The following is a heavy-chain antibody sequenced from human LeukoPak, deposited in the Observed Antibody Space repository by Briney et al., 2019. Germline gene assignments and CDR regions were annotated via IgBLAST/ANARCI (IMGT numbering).Heavy chain of an antibody. V-gene: IGHV3-74*01. CDR2: IASDGSST. CDR1: GFTFSNAW. J-gene: IGHJ4*02. Sequence: GWSLRLSCAASGFTFSNAWMNWVRQAPGKGLVWVSRIASDGSSTTYADSVKGRFSISRDNAKNTLYLRMNSLRVEDTAVYYCARGRPHGNDYWGQGTLVTVSS. D-gene: IGHD4-23*01. CDR3: ARGRPHGNDY.